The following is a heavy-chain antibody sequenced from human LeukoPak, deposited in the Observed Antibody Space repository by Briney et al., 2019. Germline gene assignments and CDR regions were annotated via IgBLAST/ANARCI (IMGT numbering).Heavy chain of an antibody. V-gene: IGHV3-23*01. Sequence: GGSLRLSCVASGFIVTSNYMSWVRQAPGKGLEWVSAISGSGGSTYYADSVKGRFTISRDNSKNTLYLQMNSLRAEDTAIYYCAKGPLIEVAGTTWDYWGQGALVTVSS. J-gene: IGHJ4*02. CDR3: AKGPLIEVAGTTWDY. CDR2: ISGSGGST. CDR1: GFIVTSNY. D-gene: IGHD6-19*01.